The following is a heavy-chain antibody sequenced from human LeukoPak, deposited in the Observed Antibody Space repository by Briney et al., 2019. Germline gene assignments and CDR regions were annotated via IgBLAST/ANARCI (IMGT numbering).Heavy chain of an antibody. CDR2: ISGSGGST. J-gene: IGHJ4*02. V-gene: IGHV3-23*01. D-gene: IGHD6-6*01. CDR3: AKDLIAGRYYFDY. CDR1: GFTFSSYA. Sequence: GGSLRLSCAASGFTFSSYAMSWVRQAPGKRLEWVSAISGSGGSTYYADSVKGRFTISRDNSKNTLYLQMNSLRAEDTAVYYCAKDLIAGRYYFDYWGQGTLVSVSS.